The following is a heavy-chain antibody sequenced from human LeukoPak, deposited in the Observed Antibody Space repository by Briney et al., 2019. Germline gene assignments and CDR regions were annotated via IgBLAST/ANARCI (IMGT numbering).Heavy chain of an antibody. J-gene: IGHJ6*02. CDR3: ARYCGGDCYGMDV. CDR2: IKQDGSEK. V-gene: IGHV3-7*01. D-gene: IGHD2-21*01. Sequence: GGSLRLSRTVSGFTFSSYWMSWVRQAPGKGLEWVANIKQDGSEKDYVDSVKGRFTISRDNAKNSVYLQMNSLRAEDTAVYYCARYCGGDCYGMDVWGQGTTVTVSS. CDR1: GFTFSSYW.